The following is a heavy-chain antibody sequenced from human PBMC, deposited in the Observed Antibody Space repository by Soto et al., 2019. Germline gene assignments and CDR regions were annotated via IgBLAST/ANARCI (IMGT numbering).Heavy chain of an antibody. CDR2: RDYSGRA. D-gene: IGHD3-3*01. J-gene: IGHJ4*02. V-gene: IGHV4-39*01. Sequence: QVPLQESGPGLVKPSETLSLNCTVFGGSMSSSTYYWGWIRQPPGKGLEWIGGRDYSGRAYYNPSLKSRVTISVDTSKNRFSLKLSSVTAADTAVYYCARHKSITIVGVAPIRGIFDYWGQGDLVTVSS. CDR3: ARHKSITIVGVAPIRGIFDY. CDR1: GGSMSSSTYY.